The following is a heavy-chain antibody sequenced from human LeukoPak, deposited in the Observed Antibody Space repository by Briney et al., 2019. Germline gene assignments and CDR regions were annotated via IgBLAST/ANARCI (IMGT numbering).Heavy chain of an antibody. J-gene: IGHJ4*02. CDR3: ARTGYSSGWHLGYFDY. V-gene: IGHV1-2*02. Sequence: ASVKVSCKASGYTFTDYYMHWVRQAPGQGLEWMGWINPLSGDTNYAQRFQGRVTMTRDTSITTAYMELSGLRSDDTAVYSCARTGYSSGWHLGYFDYWGQGTLVTVSS. CDR1: GYTFTDYY. CDR2: INPLSGDT. D-gene: IGHD6-19*01.